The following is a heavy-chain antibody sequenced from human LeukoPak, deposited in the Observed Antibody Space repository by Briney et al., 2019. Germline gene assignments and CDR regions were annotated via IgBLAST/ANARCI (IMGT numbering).Heavy chain of an antibody. J-gene: IGHJ4*02. CDR3: ARDRRGCSGGSCYSSNFDY. D-gene: IGHD2-15*01. CDR1: GGSISTSNYY. Sequence: SETLSLTCTVSGGSISTSNYYWGWIRQPPGKGLEWIGSIYHSGSTYYNPSLKSRVTISVDTSKNQFSLKLSSVTAADTAVYYCARDRRGCSGGSCYSSNFDYWGQGTLVTVSS. CDR2: IYHSGST. V-gene: IGHV4-39*07.